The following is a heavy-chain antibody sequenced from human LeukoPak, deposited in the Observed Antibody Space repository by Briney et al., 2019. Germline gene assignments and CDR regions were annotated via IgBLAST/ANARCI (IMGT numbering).Heavy chain of an antibody. CDR1: GGSISSYY. D-gene: IGHD3-3*01. CDR3: ARHHASYYDFWAPHMDV. CDR2: IYTSGST. V-gene: IGHV4-4*09. J-gene: IGHJ6*03. Sequence: SETLSLTCTVSGGSISSYYWSWIRQPPGKGLEWIGYIYTSGSTNYNPSLKSRVTISVDTSKNQFSLKQSSATAADTAVYYCARHHASYYDFWAPHMDVWGKGTTVTVSS.